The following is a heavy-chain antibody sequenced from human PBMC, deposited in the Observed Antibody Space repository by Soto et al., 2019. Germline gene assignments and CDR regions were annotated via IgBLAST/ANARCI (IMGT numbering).Heavy chain of an antibody. J-gene: IGHJ6*02. D-gene: IGHD2-2*01. Sequence: QVQLVESGGGVVQPGRSLRLSCAASGFTFSSYGMHWVRQAPGKGLEWVAVISYDGSNKYYADSVKGRFTISRDNSKNTLYLQWNSLRAEDTAVYYCAKDRVTAAIVERYYYYGMDVWGQGTTVTVSS. CDR1: GFTFSSYG. V-gene: IGHV3-30*18. CDR3: AKDRVTAAIVERYYYYGMDV. CDR2: ISYDGSNK.